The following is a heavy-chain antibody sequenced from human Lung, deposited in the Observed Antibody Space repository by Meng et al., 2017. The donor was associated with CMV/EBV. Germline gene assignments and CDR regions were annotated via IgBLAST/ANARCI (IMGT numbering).Heavy chain of an antibody. CDR1: SVSSASYY. D-gene: IGHD2-2*01. CDR2: VYYGGGT. Sequence: SVSSASYYWSWVRQLPGKRLEWIAYVYYGGGTNYNPSLKSRVTISVDTSKNQFSLKLSSVTAADTAVYYCARGTGYCSSTSCYPFDPWGQGTLVTVSS. J-gene: IGHJ5*02. V-gene: IGHV4-61*01. CDR3: ARGTGYCSSTSCYPFDP.